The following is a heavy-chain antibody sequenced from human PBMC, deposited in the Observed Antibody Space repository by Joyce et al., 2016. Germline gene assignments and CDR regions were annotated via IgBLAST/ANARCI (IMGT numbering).Heavy chain of an antibody. V-gene: IGHV4-30-2*01. CDR3: ASGFNFKGRSFFDY. D-gene: IGHD3-10*01. CDR1: GASVSSGGYS. J-gene: IGHJ4*02. Sequence: QLQLQESGSGLVKPSQTLSLTCAVSGASVSSGGYSWSWIRQPPGKGLEWIGYIYHNESTYYNPSLKSRGTISVDRSKNQFSLKLASVTAADTAVYYCASGFNFKGRSFFDYWGQGALVTVSS. CDR2: IYHNEST.